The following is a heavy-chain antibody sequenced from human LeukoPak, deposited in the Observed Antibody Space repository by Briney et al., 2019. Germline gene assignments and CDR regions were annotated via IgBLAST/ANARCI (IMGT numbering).Heavy chain of an antibody. CDR2: INPSGGST. J-gene: IGHJ4*02. CDR3: ARVGIVSRMTTVTIFLGY. Sequence: GASVKVSCKASGYTFTSYYMHWVRQAPGQGLEWMGIINPSGGSTSYAQKFQDRVTMTRDTSSSTVYMELSRLRSDDTAVYYCARVGIVSRMTTVTIFLGYWGQGTLVTVSS. D-gene: IGHD4-11*01. CDR1: GYTFTSYY. V-gene: IGHV1-46*01.